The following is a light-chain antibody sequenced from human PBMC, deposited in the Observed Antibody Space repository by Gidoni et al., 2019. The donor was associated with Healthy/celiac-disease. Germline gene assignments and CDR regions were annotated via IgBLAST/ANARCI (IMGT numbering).Light chain of an antibody. CDR3: QVWDSSSDHPNVV. CDR1: NIGRKS. CDR2: DDS. J-gene: IGLJ2*01. V-gene: IGLV3-21*02. Sequence: SYGLPQPPPTSVAPGQTARITCGGNNIGRKSVHWYQQKPGQAPVLVVYDDSDLPSGIPERFSGSNSGNTATLTISRVEAGDEADYYCQVWDSSSDHPNVVFGGGTKLTVL.